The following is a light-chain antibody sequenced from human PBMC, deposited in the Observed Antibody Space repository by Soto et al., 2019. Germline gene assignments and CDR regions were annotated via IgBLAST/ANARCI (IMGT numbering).Light chain of an antibody. Sequence: DIVMTQSPDSLAVSLGERATINCKSSQSVLYSSNNKNYLAGYQQKPGQPPKLLIYRASTRESGVPDRFSGSGSGTDFTLTISSLQAEDVAVYYCQQYYTTPLTFGGGTKVEIK. CDR3: QQYYTTPLT. V-gene: IGKV4-1*01. CDR1: QSVLYSSNNKNY. J-gene: IGKJ4*02. CDR2: RAS.